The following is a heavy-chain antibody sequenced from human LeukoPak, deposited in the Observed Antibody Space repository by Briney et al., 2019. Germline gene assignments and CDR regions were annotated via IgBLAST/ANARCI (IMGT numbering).Heavy chain of an antibody. V-gene: IGHV4-34*01. J-gene: IGHJ4*02. CDR2: INHSGST. CDR1: GGSFGGYY. Sequence: PSETLSLTCAVYGGSFGGYYWSWIRQPPGKGLEWIGEINHSGSTNYNPSLKSRVTISVDTSKNQFSLKLSSVTAADTAVYYCARGEMATTPTFDYWGQGTLVTVSS. D-gene: IGHD5-24*01. CDR3: ARGEMATTPTFDY.